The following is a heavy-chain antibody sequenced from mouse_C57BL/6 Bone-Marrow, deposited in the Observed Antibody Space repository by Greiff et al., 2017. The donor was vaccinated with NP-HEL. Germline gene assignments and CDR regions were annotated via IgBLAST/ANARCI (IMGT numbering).Heavy chain of an antibody. CDR3: ASPSSFDY. J-gene: IGHJ2*01. CDR1: GYTFTSYW. Sequence: QVHVKQPGAELVKPGASVKLSCKASGYTFTSYWMHWVKQRPGQGLEWIGMIHPNSGSTNYNEKFKSKATLTVDKSSSTAYMQLSSLTSEDSAVYYCASPSSFDYWGQGTTLTVSS. CDR2: IHPNSGST. V-gene: IGHV1-64*01.